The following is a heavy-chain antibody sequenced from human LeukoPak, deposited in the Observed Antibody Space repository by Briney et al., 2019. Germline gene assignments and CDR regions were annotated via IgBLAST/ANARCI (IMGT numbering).Heavy chain of an antibody. D-gene: IGHD3-10*01. CDR3: ARLWFGEFPTGFDP. CDR1: GYTFTGYY. Sequence: GASVKVSCKASGYTFTGYYMHWVRQAPGQGLEWMEWINPNSGGTNYAQKFQGRVTMTRDTSISTAYMELSRLRSDDTAVYYCARLWFGEFPTGFDPWGQGTLVTVSS. J-gene: IGHJ5*02. V-gene: IGHV1-2*02. CDR2: INPNSGGT.